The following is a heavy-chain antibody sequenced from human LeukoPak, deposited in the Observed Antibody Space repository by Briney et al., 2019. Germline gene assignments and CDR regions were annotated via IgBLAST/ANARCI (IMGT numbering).Heavy chain of an antibody. CDR2: IYYSGST. CDR3: ARSGTKTNGFDH. CDR1: GGSISTYY. J-gene: IGHJ4*02. V-gene: IGHV4-59*01. D-gene: IGHD2-8*01. Sequence: PSETLSLTCTVSGGSISTYYWSWIRQPPGKGLEWIGYIYYSGSTNYSPSLQSRVTMSVDTSKNQFSLGMNSVTAADTAVYYCARSGTKTNGFDHWGQGTLVTVS.